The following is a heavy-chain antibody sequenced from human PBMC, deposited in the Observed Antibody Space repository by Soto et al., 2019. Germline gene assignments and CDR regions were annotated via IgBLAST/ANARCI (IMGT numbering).Heavy chain of an antibody. CDR3: CYSMDV. CDR1: GYTFTDYY. Sequence: ASVKVSCKTSGYTFTDYYLHWVRQAPGQGLEWMGWINPNSGGTNYAQKFQGRVTMTRDTSISTAYMELSRLRSDDTAVYYCCYSMDVWGQGTTVTVSS. J-gene: IGHJ6*02. V-gene: IGHV1-2*02. CDR2: INPNSGGT.